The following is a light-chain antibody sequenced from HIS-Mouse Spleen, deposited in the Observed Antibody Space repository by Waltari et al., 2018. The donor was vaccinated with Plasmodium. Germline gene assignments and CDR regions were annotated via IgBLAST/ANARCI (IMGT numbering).Light chain of an antibody. V-gene: IGLV2-11*01. J-gene: IGLJ3*02. Sequence: QSALTQPRPVSGSPGQSVTIPCPGTSSAVGGYNYVSWYQQHPGKAPKLMIYDVSKRPSGVPDRFSGSKSGNTASLTISGLQAEDEADYYCCSYAGSYTWVFGGGTKLTVL. CDR2: DVS. CDR3: CSYAGSYTWV. CDR1: SSAVGGYNY.